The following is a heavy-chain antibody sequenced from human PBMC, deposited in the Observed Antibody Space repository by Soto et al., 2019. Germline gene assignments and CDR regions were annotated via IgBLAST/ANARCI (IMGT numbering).Heavy chain of an antibody. D-gene: IGHD3-10*01. CDR1: GYTLTELS. CDR3: ATVSYYGSGTTYFDY. J-gene: IGHJ4*02. V-gene: IGHV1-24*01. Sequence: ASVKVSCKVSGYTLTELSMHWVRQAPGKGLEWMGGFDPEDGETIYAQKFQGRVTMTEDTSTDTAYMELSSLRSEDTAVYYCATVSYYGSGTTYFDYWGQGTLVTVS. CDR2: FDPEDGET.